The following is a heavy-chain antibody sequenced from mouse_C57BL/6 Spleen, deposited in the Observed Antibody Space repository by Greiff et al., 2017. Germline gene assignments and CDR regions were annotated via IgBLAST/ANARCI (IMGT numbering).Heavy chain of an antibody. V-gene: IGHV3-6*01. D-gene: IGHD1-1*01. CDR3: ARLNYGSSYYFDY. CDR1: GYSITSGYY. CDR2: ISYDGSN. Sequence: VQLKESGPGLVKPSQSLSLTCSVTGYSITSGYYWNWIRQFPGNKLEWMGYISYDGSNNYNPSLKNRISITRDTSKNQFFLKLNSVTTEDTATYYCARLNYGSSYYFDYWGQGTTLTVSS. J-gene: IGHJ2*01.